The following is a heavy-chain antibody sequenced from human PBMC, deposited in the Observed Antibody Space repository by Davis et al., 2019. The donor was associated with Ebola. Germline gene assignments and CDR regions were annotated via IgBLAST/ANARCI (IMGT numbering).Heavy chain of an antibody. CDR3: ARVLRLGELSFHY. Sequence: ASVKVSCKASGYPFTDNYIHWVRQAPGQGLEWMGWVYPKSGGTDSAQKFQGRVTMTSDTSITTAYMELSSLTSDDTAVYYCARVLRLGELSFHYWGQGTLVTVSS. V-gene: IGHV1-2*02. CDR2: VYPKSGGT. CDR1: GYPFTDNY. J-gene: IGHJ4*02. D-gene: IGHD3-16*02.